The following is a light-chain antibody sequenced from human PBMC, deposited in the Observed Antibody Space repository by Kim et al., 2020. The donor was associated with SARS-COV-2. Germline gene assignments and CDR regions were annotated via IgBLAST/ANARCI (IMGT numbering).Light chain of an antibody. CDR1: SIGSKS. CDR3: QVWDSSDYHRVV. V-gene: IGLV3-21*04. J-gene: IGLJ2*01. Sequence: SYELTQPPSVSVAPGKTARITCGGTSIGSKSVHWYQQKPGQAPVLVISYDSVRPSGIPERFSGSNSGNTATVTISRVEAGDEADYYCQVWDSSDYHRVVFGGGTQLTVL. CDR2: YDS.